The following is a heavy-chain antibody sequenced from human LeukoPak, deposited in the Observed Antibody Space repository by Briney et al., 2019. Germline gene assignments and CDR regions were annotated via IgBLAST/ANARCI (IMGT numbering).Heavy chain of an antibody. V-gene: IGHV4-31*03. CDR2: IYYSGST. J-gene: IGHJ4*02. CDR3: ASGNHGDYGSSFDY. D-gene: IGHD4-17*01. Sequence: SETLPLTCTVSGGSISSGGYYWSWIRQHPGKGLEWIGYIYYSGSTYYNPSLKSRVTISVDTSKNQFSLKLSSVTAADTAVYYCASGNHGDYGSSFDYWGQGTLVTVSS. CDR1: GGSISSGGYY.